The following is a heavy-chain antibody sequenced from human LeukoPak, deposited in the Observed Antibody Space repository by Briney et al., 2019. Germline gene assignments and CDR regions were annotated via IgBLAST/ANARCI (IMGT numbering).Heavy chain of an antibody. CDR1: GFTFGDYA. V-gene: IGHV3-49*04. D-gene: IGHD4-17*01. CDR2: IRYKAYGGTT. Sequence: GGSLRPSCKGFGFTFGDYAMNWVRQAPGKGLEWVGFIRYKAYGGTTEYAASVKGRFTISRDDSKSIAYLQMNSLKTEDTAVYYCTRQRTTVTTLDYWGQGTLVTVSS. J-gene: IGHJ4*02. CDR3: TRQRTTVTTLDY.